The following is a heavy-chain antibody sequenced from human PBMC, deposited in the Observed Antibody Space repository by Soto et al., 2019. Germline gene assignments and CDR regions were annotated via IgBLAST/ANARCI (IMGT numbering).Heavy chain of an antibody. CDR3: AREVGIDWLPPNDAFDI. CDR2: IIPILGIA. Sequence: QVQLVQSGAEVKKPGSSVKVSCKASGGTFSSYTISWVRQAPGQGLEWMGRIIPILGIANYAQKFQGRVTITADKSTSTAYMELSSLRSEDTAVYYCAREVGIDWLPPNDAFDIRGQGTMVTVSS. D-gene: IGHD3-9*01. J-gene: IGHJ3*02. V-gene: IGHV1-69*08. CDR1: GGTFSSYT.